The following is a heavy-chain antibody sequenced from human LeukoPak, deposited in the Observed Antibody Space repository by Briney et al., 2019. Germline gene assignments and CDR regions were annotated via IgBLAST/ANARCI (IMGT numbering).Heavy chain of an antibody. V-gene: IGHV3-20*01. D-gene: IGHD6-19*01. CDR2: INWNGGTT. CDR3: ARAVAGNGGYYYYYMDV. Sequence: GGSLRLYCAASGFTFDDYGMSWVRQAPGKGLEWVSGINWNGGTTGYADSVKGRFTISRDNAKNSLYLQMNSLRAEDTALYHCARAVAGNGGYYYYYMDVWGKGTTVTVSS. J-gene: IGHJ6*03. CDR1: GFTFDDYG.